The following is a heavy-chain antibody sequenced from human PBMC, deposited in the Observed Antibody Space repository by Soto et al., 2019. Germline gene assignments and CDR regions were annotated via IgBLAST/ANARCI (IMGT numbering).Heavy chain of an antibody. V-gene: IGHV4-34*01. CDR2: INHSGST. D-gene: IGHD5-12*01. CDR1: GGSFSGYY. CDR3: VRGREDGYNPFDY. J-gene: IGHJ4*02. Sequence: SETLSLTCAVYGGSFSGYYWSWIRQPPGKGLEWIGEINHSGSTNYNPSLKSRVTISVDTSKNQFSLKLSSVTAADTAVYYCVRGREDGYNPFDYWGKGTLVTVSS.